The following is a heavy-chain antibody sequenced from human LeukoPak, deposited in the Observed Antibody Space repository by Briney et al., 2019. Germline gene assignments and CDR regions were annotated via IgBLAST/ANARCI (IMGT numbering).Heavy chain of an antibody. J-gene: IGHJ3*02. CDR2: IYSGGST. V-gene: IGHV3-66*01. D-gene: IGHD5-24*01. CDR1: GFTVSSNY. CDR3: ARDKRRWLQSHAFDI. Sequence: PGGSLRLSCAASGFTVSSNYMSWVRQAPGKGLEWVSVIYSGGSTYYADSVKGRFTISRDNSKNTLYLQMNSLRAEDTAVYYCARDKRRWLQSHAFDIWGQGTMVTVSS.